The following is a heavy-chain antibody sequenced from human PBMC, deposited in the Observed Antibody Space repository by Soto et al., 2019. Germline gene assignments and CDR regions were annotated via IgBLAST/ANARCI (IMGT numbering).Heavy chain of an antibody. CDR3: ARDVTMIVVGQNWFDP. CDR1: GGTFSSYA. V-gene: IGHV1-69*06. Sequence: QVQLVQSGAEVKKPGSSVKVSCKASGGTFSSYAISWVRQAPGQGLEWMGGIIPIFGTATYAQKFQGRVTITADKSTSTAYMELSSLRSEDTAVYYCARDVTMIVVGQNWFDPWGQGTLVTVSS. CDR2: IIPIFGTA. D-gene: IGHD3-22*01. J-gene: IGHJ5*02.